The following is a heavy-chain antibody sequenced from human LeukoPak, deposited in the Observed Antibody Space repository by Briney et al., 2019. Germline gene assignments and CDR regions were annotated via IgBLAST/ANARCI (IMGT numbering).Heavy chain of an antibody. CDR1: GFTFSSYA. CDR2: ISGSGGST. J-gene: IGHJ4*02. CDR3: ARDAYYGSGSYYFDY. V-gene: IGHV3-23*01. Sequence: GSLRLSCAASGFTFSSYAMSWVRQAPGKGLEWVSAISGSGGSTYYADSVKGRFTISRDNSKNTLYLQMNSLRAEDTAVYYCARDAYYGSGSYYFDYWGQGTLVTVSS. D-gene: IGHD3-10*01.